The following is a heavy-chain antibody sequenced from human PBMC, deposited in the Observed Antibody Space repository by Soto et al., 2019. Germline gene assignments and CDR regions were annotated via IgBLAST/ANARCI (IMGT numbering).Heavy chain of an antibody. Sequence: PSQTLSLTCVISGDSVSSNSAAWNWIRQSPSRGLEWLGRTYYRSKWYNDYAVSVKSRITINPDTSKNQFSLQLNSVTPEDTAVYYCAREPIAARNYYYYGMDVWGQGTTVTVSS. D-gene: IGHD6-6*01. V-gene: IGHV6-1*01. CDR1: GDSVSSNSAA. J-gene: IGHJ6*02. CDR2: TYYRSKWYN. CDR3: AREPIAARNYYYYGMDV.